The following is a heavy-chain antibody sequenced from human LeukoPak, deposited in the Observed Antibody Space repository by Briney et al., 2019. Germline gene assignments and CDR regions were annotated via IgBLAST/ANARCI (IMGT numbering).Heavy chain of an antibody. D-gene: IGHD2-2*01. Sequence: SETLFLTCTVSGGSISSYYWSWIRQPPGKGLEWIGYINYSGSTNYNPSLKSRVTISVDTSKKQISLKLRSVTAADTAVYYCARQLGSTDWFDPWGQGTLVTVSS. CDR3: ARQLGSTDWFDP. J-gene: IGHJ5*02. CDR1: GGSISSYY. CDR2: INYSGST. V-gene: IGHV4-59*01.